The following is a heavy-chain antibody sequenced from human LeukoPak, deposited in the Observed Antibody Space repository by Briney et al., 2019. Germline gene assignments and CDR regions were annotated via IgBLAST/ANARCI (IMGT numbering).Heavy chain of an antibody. D-gene: IGHD3-10*01. Sequence: SGGSLRLSCAASGFTVGSNYMSWVRQAPGKGLEWVSVIYSGGSTYYADSVKGRFTISRDNSKNTLYLQMNSLRAEDTAVYYCVTSWVRQESDFWGQGTLVTVSS. CDR1: GFTVGSNY. V-gene: IGHV3-66*02. CDR3: VTSWVRQESDF. CDR2: IYSGGST. J-gene: IGHJ4*02.